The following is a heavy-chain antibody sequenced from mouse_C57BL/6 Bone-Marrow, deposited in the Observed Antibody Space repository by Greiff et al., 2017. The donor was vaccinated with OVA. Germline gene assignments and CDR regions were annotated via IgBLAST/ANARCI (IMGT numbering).Heavy chain of an antibody. CDR1: GYTFTSYW. D-gene: IGHD2-4*01. J-gene: IGHJ3*01. CDR2: FDPSDSET. CDR3: AREGLRYAY. Sequence: QVQLQQPGAELVRPGSSVKLSCKASGYTFTSYWMHWVKQRPIKGLEWIGNFDPSDSETHYNQKFKDKATLTVDKSSITAYMRLSRLTSEASAVCYCAREGLRYAYWGQGTLVTVSA. V-gene: IGHV1-52*01.